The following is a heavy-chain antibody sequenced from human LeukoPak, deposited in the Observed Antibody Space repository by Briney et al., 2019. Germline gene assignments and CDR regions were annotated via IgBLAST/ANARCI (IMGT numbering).Heavy chain of an antibody. CDR3: ARVGIGEFGGALDV. D-gene: IGHD3-3*01. J-gene: IGHJ6*02. CDR1: GFSMRSYA. CDR2: ISGDGGTT. Sequence: GGSLRLSCAVSGFSMRSYAMHWVRQAPGKGLEYVSSISGDGGTTYYPNSVKDRFTVSRDNSKNTLYLQMGRLRTDDTAVYYCARVGIGEFGGALDVWGQGTTVIVSS. V-gene: IGHV3-64*01.